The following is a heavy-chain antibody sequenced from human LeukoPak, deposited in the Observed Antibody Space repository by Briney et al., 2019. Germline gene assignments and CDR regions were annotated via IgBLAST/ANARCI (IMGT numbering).Heavy chain of an antibody. D-gene: IGHD4-23*01. CDR1: GGSINSYY. J-gene: IGHJ4*02. CDR3: AGTVGDFDY. CDR2: IYASGST. Sequence: SETLSLTCTVSGGSINSYYWSWLRQPAGRGLEWIGRIYASGSTNYNPSLKSRVTMSVDTSKNQFSLNLTSVTAADTAVYYCAGTVGDFDYWGQGTLVTVSS. V-gene: IGHV4-4*07.